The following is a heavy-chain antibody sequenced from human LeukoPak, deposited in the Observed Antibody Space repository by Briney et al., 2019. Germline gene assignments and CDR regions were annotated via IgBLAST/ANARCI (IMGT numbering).Heavy chain of an antibody. D-gene: IGHD5-18*01. J-gene: IGHJ4*02. CDR3: ARADSYGSILDY. Sequence: GGSLRLSCAASGFTFSNYWMSWVRQAPGKGLEWVASIDQYGRAKYYVDSVRGRFTFSRDNTKNSLHLQTNSLRAEDTAVYYCARADSYGSILDYWGQGTRVIDSS. CDR1: GFTFSNYW. V-gene: IGHV3-7*04. CDR2: IDQYGRAK.